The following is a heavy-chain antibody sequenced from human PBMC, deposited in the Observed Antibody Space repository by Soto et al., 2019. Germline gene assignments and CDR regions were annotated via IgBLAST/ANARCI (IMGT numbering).Heavy chain of an antibody. V-gene: IGHV3-11*06. Sequence: GGSLRLSCAASGFTFSDYYMSWIRQAPGKGLEWVSYISSSSSYTNYADSVEGRFTISRDNAKNSLYLQMNSLRAEDTAVYYCARYITGTTFRFDPWGQGTLVTVSS. J-gene: IGHJ5*02. CDR2: ISSSSSYT. CDR1: GFTFSDYY. D-gene: IGHD1-7*01. CDR3: ARYITGTTFRFDP.